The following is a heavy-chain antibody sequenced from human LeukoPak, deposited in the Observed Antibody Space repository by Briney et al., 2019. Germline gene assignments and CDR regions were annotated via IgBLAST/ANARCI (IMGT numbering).Heavy chain of an antibody. CDR3: ARDGEGDGCNYGFDY. V-gene: IGHV3-53*01. D-gene: IGHD5-24*01. CDR1: GFTVSSNY. J-gene: IGHJ4*02. Sequence: GGSLRLSCAASGFTVSSNYMSWVRQAPGKGLEWVSVIYSGGSTYYADSVKGRFTISRDNSKNTLYLQMNSLRAEDTAVYYCARDGEGDGCNYGFDYWGQGTLVTVSS. CDR2: IYSGGST.